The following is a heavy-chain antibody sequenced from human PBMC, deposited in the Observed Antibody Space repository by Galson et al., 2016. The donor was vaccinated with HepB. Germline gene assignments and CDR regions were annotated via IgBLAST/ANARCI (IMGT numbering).Heavy chain of an antibody. CDR2: ICSSSSYI. V-gene: IGHV3-21*01. J-gene: IGHJ4*02. Sequence: SLRLSCAASGFTFSSYSMNWVRQAPGKGLEWVSSICSSSSYIYYADSVKGRFTTSRDNAKNLLYLQMNSLRAEDPAVYYCARAVSWDYGDYAGDWGQGTLVTVSS. CDR1: GFTFSSYS. CDR3: ARAVSWDYGDYAGD. D-gene: IGHD4-17*01.